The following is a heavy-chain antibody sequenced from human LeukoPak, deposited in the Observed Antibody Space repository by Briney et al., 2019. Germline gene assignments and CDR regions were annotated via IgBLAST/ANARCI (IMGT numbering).Heavy chain of an antibody. CDR2: ISSNGVST. J-gene: IGHJ4*02. D-gene: IGHD3-22*01. CDR1: GFTFSTYV. Sequence: GSLRLSCAASGFTFSTYVMHWVRQAPGKGLEHVSAISSNGVSTYYATSVKGRFIISRDNSKNTLYLQMGSPRPEDMAVYYCARGSRESSGYYFDYWGQGALVTVSS. CDR3: ARGSRESSGYYFDY. V-gene: IGHV3-64*01.